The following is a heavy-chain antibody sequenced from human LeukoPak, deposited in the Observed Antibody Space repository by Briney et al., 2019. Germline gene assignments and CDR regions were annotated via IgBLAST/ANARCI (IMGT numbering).Heavy chain of an antibody. CDR1: GYSFTSYW. CDR3: ARPNADGSGSLHFDY. V-gene: IGHV5-51*01. CDR2: IYPGDSDT. J-gene: IGHJ4*02. D-gene: IGHD3-10*01. Sequence: LGESLKISCKGSGYSFTSYWIGWVRQMPGKGLEWMGIIYPGDSDTRYSPSFQGQVTISADKSISTAYLQWSSLKASDTAMYYCARPNADGSGSLHFDYWGQGTLVTVSS.